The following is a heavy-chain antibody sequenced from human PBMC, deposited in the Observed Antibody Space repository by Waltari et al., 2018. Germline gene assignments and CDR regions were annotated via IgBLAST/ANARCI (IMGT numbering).Heavy chain of an antibody. D-gene: IGHD2-15*01. V-gene: IGHV3-53*02. CDR1: GFTARGTY. J-gene: IGHJ4*02. CDR3: ARGAFRAYQPLLYFDY. CDR2: IYSGGST. Sequence: ELQLVETGGGLVRPGGSLRRSCAATGFTARGTYINWFRQAPGKGREWRSVIYSGGSTDYADSVKGRFTISRDNSKNTLYLQMDSLTAEDTAIYYCARGAFRAYQPLLYFDYWGLGTPVTVSS.